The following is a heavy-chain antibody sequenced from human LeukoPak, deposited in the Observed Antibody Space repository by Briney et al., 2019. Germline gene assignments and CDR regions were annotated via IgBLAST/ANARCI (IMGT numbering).Heavy chain of an antibody. D-gene: IGHD6-19*01. CDR2: IYYSGST. Sequence: SETLSLTCTVSGGSISSSSYYWGWIRQPPGKGLEWIGSIYYSGSTYYNPSLKSRVTISVDTSKNQFSLKLSSVTAADTAVYYCARIAVAQGFDAFDIWGQGTMVTVSS. CDR1: GGSISSSSYY. J-gene: IGHJ3*02. V-gene: IGHV4-39*07. CDR3: ARIAVAQGFDAFDI.